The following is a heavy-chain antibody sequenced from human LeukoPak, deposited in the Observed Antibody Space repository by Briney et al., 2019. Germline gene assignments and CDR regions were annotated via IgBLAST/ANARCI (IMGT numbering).Heavy chain of an antibody. D-gene: IGHD2-8*01. CDR2: ISAYNGNT. V-gene: IGHV1-18*01. Sequence: GASVKVSCKASGYTFTSYGISWVRQAPGQGLEWMGWISAYNGNTNYAQKLQGRVTMTTDTSTSTAYMELRSLRSDDTAVYYGARIPAADCTNGVCYMGGWFDPWGQGTLVIVSS. CDR3: ARIPAADCTNGVCYMGGWFDP. J-gene: IGHJ5*02. CDR1: GYTFTSYG.